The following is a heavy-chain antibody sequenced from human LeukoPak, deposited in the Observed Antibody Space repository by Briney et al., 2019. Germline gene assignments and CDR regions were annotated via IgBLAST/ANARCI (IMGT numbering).Heavy chain of an antibody. CDR2: INPNSGGT. D-gene: IGHD5-18*01. J-gene: IGHJ5*02. CDR1: GYTFTGYY. CDR3: ARSPGLDTAVVNRP. V-gene: IGHV1-2*02. Sequence: EASVKVSCKTSGYTFTGYYIHCVRQAPGQGLEWMGWINPNSGGTNYAQNFQGRVTMTRDTSINTAYMELCRLRSDDTAVYYCARSPGLDTAVVNRPWGQGTLITVSS.